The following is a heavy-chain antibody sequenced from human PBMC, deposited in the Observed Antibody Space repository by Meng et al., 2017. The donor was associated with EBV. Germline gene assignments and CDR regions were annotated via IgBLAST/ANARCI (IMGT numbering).Heavy chain of an antibody. CDR3: ARVPNTHSSRFVIPAFDI. CDR1: DYPFTSHV. V-gene: IGHV1-18*01. CDR2: ISAYNGTT. D-gene: IGHD6-13*01. Sequence: QVLHVQAAAEVEQPGAAVKGSCNASDYPFTSHVISWVRQSPGQGLEWMGWISAYNGTTNYAQQLQGRVTMTTDTSTSTAYMQLRSLRSDDAAVYSCARVPNTHSSRFVIPAFDIWGQGTMVTVSS. J-gene: IGHJ3*02.